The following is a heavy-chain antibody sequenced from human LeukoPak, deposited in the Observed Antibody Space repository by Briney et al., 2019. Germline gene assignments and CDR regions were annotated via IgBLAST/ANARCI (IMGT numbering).Heavy chain of an antibody. CDR3: AKDTYYLDSSGYYTFDY. V-gene: IGHV3-30*18. J-gene: IGHJ4*02. CDR2: ISYDGNNE. CDR1: GFTFSSYG. D-gene: IGHD3-22*01. Sequence: PGGSLRLSCAASGFTFSSYGMHWVRQAPGKGLEWVAVISYDGNNENYADSVKGRFTISRDNSKNTLYLQMNSLRAEDTAVYYCAKDTYYLDSSGYYTFDYWAREPWSPSPQ.